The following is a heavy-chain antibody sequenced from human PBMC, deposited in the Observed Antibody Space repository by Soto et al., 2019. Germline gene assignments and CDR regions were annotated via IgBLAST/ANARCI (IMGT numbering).Heavy chain of an antibody. CDR2: ISSSGSTI. CDR1: GFTFSDYY. D-gene: IGHD2-8*01. CDR3: ARWKMVYAIHNWFDP. Sequence: GGSLRLSCAASGFTFSDYYMSWIRQAPGKGLEWVSYISSSGSTIYYADSVKGRFTISRDNAKNSLYVQMNSLRAEDTAVYYCARWKMVYAIHNWFDPWGQGTLVTVSS. V-gene: IGHV3-11*01. J-gene: IGHJ5*02.